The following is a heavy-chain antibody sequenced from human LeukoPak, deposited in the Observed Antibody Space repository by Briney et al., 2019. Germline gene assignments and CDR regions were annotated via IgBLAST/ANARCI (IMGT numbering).Heavy chain of an antibody. CDR2: IWYDGSNK. CDR1: GFTFSSYG. V-gene: IGHV3-33*06. CDR3: AKGRYSRSWYCDY. D-gene: IGHD6-13*01. J-gene: IGHJ4*02. Sequence: GRSLRLSCAASGFTFSSYGMHWVRQAPGKGLEWVAVIWYDGSNKYYADSVKGRFTISRDNSKNKLYLQMNSLRAGDTAVYYCAKGRYSRSWYCDYWGQGTLVTVSS.